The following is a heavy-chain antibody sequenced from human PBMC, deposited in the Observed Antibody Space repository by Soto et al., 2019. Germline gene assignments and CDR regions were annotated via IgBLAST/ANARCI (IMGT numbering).Heavy chain of an antibody. CDR1: GFTFETYD. CDR2: ISYEGRNK. J-gene: IGHJ4*02. CDR3: AKDRHNLYYFDY. D-gene: IGHD1-1*01. Sequence: QVQLVESGGGVVQPGGSLRLTCAASGFTFETYDMHWVRQAPGRGLEWVAVISYEGRNKYYADSVKGRFTTSRDNSENTLYLQLNSLRADDTAVYYCAKDRHNLYYFDYWGQGTLVTVSS. V-gene: IGHV3-30*18.